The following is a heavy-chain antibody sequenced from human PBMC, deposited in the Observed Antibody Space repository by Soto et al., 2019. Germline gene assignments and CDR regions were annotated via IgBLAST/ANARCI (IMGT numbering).Heavy chain of an antibody. D-gene: IGHD4-17*01. CDR2: ITSNGNFL. J-gene: IGHJ4*02. CDR3: TRSDYGDAPGY. CDR1: GFPFYVYD. Sequence: PGGSLRLSCATSGFPFYVYDMTWVRQAPGKGLEWVSSITSNGNFLYYADAVRGRFTISRDNPKTSLSLEMNNLRAEDTAVYYCTRSDYGDAPGYWGQGTLVTVSS. V-gene: IGHV3-21*01.